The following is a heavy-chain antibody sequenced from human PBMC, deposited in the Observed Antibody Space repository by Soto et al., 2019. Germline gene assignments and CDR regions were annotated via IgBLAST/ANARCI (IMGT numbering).Heavy chain of an antibody. J-gene: IGHJ4*02. CDR1: GGSFSGYY. Sequence: PSETLSLTCAVYGGSFSGYYWSWIRQAPGKGLEWIGEINHSGSTKYNPSLKSRVTISVDTSKNQFSLKLSSITAADTAVYWCARVVCTNGVCYNYFDYWGQGTLVTVSS. CDR3: ARVVCTNGVCYNYFDY. V-gene: IGHV4-34*01. D-gene: IGHD2-8*01. CDR2: INHSGST.